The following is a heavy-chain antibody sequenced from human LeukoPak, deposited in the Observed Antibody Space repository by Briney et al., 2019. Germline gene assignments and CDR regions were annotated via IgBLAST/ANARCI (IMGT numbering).Heavy chain of an antibody. J-gene: IGHJ1*01. CDR3: TRLAGGYGSNSWD. V-gene: IGHV3-73*01. D-gene: IGHD4-23*01. CDR1: GFTFSGSG. Sequence: PGGSLQLSCAASGFTFSGSGMHWVRQASGKGLEWVGRIRSKANSYATAYAASVKGRFTVSRDDSKNMAYLQMNSLKTEDTAVYYCTRLAGGYGSNSWDWGQGTLVTVSS. CDR2: IRSKANSYAT.